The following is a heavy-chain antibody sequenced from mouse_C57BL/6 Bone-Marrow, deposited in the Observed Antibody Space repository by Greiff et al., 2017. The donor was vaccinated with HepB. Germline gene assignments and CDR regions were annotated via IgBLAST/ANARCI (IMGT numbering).Heavy chain of an antibody. V-gene: IGHV5-4*01. CDR2: ISDGGSYT. Sequence: EVQVVESGGGLVKPGGSLKLSCAASGFTFSSYAMSWVRQTPEKRLEWVATISDGGSYTYYPDNVKGRFTISRDNAKNNLYLQMSHLKSEDTAMYYCARVAWEPGDYWGQGTSVTVSS. J-gene: IGHJ4*01. CDR1: GFTFSSYA. D-gene: IGHD4-1*01. CDR3: ARVAWEPGDY.